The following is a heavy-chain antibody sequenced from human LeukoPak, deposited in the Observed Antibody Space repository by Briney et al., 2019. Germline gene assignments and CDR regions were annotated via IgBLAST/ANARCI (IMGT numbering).Heavy chain of an antibody. CDR2: ISWNSGSI. D-gene: IGHD7-27*01. CDR1: GFTFDDYA. J-gene: IGHJ4*02. V-gene: IGHV3-9*01. Sequence: GGSLRLSCAASGFTFDDYAMHWVRHAPGKGLEWVSGISWNSGSIGYADSVKGRFTISRDNAKNSLYLQMNSLNTEDTAVYYCAKEEGNTLGDYWGQGTLVTVSS. CDR3: AKEEGNTLGDY.